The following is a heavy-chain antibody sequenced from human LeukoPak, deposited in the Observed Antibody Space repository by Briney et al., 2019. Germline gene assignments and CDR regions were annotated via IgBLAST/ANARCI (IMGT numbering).Heavy chain of an antibody. V-gene: IGHV1-2*02. D-gene: IGHD2-21*02. Sequence: GASVKVSCKAPEYTFTAYYVHWVRQAPGQGLEWMGWINPNSGDTNFAQNFQGRVTMTRDTSISTAYMELSRLGSDDTAVYYCARAKAYCGGDCYSSEYFQHWGQGTLVTVSS. CDR2: INPNSGDT. CDR3: ARAKAYCGGDCYSSEYFQH. CDR1: EYTFTAYY. J-gene: IGHJ1*01.